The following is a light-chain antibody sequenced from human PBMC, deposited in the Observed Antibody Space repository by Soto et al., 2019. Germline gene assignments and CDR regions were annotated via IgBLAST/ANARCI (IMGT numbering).Light chain of an antibody. V-gene: IGKV1-39*01. CDR1: QSISNH. CDR3: QQSYSTPWT. Sequence: DIQMTQSPSSLSASVRDRITITCRASQSISNHLNWYQQKPGKGPNLLIYAASRLQSGVPSRFSGSRSGTDFTLTISSLQPEDFATYYCQQSYSTPWTFGQGTKVDIK. CDR2: AAS. J-gene: IGKJ1*01.